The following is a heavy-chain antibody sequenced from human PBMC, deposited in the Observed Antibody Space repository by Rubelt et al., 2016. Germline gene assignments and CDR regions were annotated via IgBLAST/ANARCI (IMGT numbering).Heavy chain of an antibody. V-gene: IGHV5-51*01. D-gene: IGHD6-13*01. J-gene: IGHJ5*02. CDR1: GYSFTSYW. CDR3: ARGLARAAAAPRRLWFDP. CDR2: IYPGDSDT. Sequence: VQLVQSGAEVKKPGESLKISCKGSGYSFTSYWIGWVRQMPGKGLEWMGIIYPGDSDTRYSPSFQGQVTISADKSISPAYLQWSSLKASETAMYYCARGLARAAAAPRRLWFDPWGQGTLVTVSS.